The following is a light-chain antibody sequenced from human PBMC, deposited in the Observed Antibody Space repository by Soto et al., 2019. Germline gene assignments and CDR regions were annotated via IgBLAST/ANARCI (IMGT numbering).Light chain of an antibody. CDR3: QAWDSGLPV. CDR2: QDN. V-gene: IGLV3-1*01. Sequence: SYELTQPPSVSVSPGQTASITCSGDKLGDKYVCWYQQKPGQSPVLVIYQDNMRPSGIPERFSGSNSGNTATLTISGTQAMDGADYYCQAWDSGLPVFGGGPQLTVL. CDR1: KLGDKY. J-gene: IGLJ7*01.